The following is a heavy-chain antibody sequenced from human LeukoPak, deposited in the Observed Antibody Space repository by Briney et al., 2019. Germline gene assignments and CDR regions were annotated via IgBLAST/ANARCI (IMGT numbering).Heavy chain of an antibody. D-gene: IGHD2-2*01. CDR2: IYYSGST. CDR1: GGSISSYC. Sequence: SETLSLTCTVSGGSISSYCWSWIRQPPGKGLEWIGYIYYSGSTNYNPSLKSRVTISVDTSKNQFSLKLSSVTAADTAVYYCARAGSTSSPPNLWGRGTLVTVSS. J-gene: IGHJ2*01. V-gene: IGHV4-59*01. CDR3: ARAGSTSSPPNL.